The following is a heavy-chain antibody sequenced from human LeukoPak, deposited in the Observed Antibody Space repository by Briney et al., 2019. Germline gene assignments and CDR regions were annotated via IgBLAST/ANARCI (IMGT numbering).Heavy chain of an antibody. CDR3: ARGRYFDWLLPDYYYYGMDV. J-gene: IGHJ6*02. CDR2: INPNSGGT. Sequence: ASVKVSCKASGYTFTGYYMHWVRQAPGQGLDWMGWINPNSGGTNYAQKFQGRVTMTRDTSISTAYMELSRLRSDDTAVYYCARGRYFDWLLPDYYYYGMDVWGQGTTVTVSS. CDR1: GYTFTGYY. D-gene: IGHD3-9*01. V-gene: IGHV1-2*02.